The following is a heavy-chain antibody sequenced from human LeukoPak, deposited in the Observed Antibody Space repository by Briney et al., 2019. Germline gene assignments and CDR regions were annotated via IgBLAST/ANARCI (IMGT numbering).Heavy chain of an antibody. CDR2: ISSSSSYI. CDR1: GFTFSSYS. J-gene: IGHJ5*02. Sequence: GESLRLSCAASGFTFSSYSMNWVRQAPGKGLEWVSSISSSSSYIYYADSVKGRFTISRDNAKNSLYLQMNSLRAEDTAVYYCARDKADIVVVPAAFWFDPWGQGTLVTVSS. CDR3: ARDKADIVVVPAAFWFDP. V-gene: IGHV3-21*01. D-gene: IGHD2-2*01.